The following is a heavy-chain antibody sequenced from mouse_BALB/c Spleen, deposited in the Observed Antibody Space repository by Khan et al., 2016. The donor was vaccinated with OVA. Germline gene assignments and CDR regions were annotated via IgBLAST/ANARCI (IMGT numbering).Heavy chain of an antibody. V-gene: IGHV3-2*02. D-gene: IGHD1-2*01. J-gene: IGHJ2*01. Sequence: EVQLVESGPGLVKPSQSLSLTCTVTGYSITSGYGWNWIRQFPGNKLEWMGYISYSGSTNYNPSLKSRISITRDTTKNQFFLQLKSVTTEDTATYYCARTARIKYWGQGTTLTVSS. CDR2: ISYSGST. CDR1: GYSITSGYG. CDR3: ARTARIKY.